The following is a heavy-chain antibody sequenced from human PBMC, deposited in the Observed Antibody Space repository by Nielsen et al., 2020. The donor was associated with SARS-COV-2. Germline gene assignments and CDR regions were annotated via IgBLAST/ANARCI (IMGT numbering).Heavy chain of an antibody. CDR1: GGSISSSSYY. J-gene: IGHJ5*02. CDR2: ISGSGGST. Sequence: ETLSLTCTVSGGSISSSSYYWGWIRQPPGKGLEWVSAISGSGGSTYYADSVKGRFTISRDNSKNTLYLQMNSLRAEDTAVYYCAKGSAVVVPRGWFDPWGQGTLVTVSS. V-gene: IGHV3-23*01. CDR3: AKGSAVVVPRGWFDP. D-gene: IGHD2-2*01.